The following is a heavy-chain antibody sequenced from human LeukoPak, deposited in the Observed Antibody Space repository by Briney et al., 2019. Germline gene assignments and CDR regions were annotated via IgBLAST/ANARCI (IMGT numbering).Heavy chain of an antibody. V-gene: IGHV3-23*01. J-gene: IGHJ4*02. Sequence: PGGSLRLSCAASGFTFSNYAMNWVRQAPGKGLEWVSAISGGGGSTYYADSVKGRFTISRDNSKNTLYLQMNSLRAEDTAVYYCAKDRDSQRAGGSFDYWGQGTLVTVSS. CDR3: AKDRDSQRAGGSFDY. CDR2: ISGGGGST. D-gene: IGHD3-16*01. CDR1: GFTFSNYA.